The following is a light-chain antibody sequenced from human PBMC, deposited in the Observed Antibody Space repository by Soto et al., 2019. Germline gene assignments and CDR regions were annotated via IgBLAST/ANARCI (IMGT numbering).Light chain of an antibody. Sequence: EIVLTQSPGTLSLSPGERATLSCRASQTFTNSYLAWYQQKPGQAPRLLIYGVSSRATGIPDRFSGSGSGTDFTLTISRLEPEDFAVYSCQQYGSSRTFGLGTKVEIK. CDR1: QTFTNSY. V-gene: IGKV3-20*01. CDR2: GVS. CDR3: QQYGSSRT. J-gene: IGKJ1*01.